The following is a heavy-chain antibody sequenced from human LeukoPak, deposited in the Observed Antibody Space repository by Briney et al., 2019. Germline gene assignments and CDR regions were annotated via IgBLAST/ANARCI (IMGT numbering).Heavy chain of an antibody. CDR1: VGTFSSYA. CDR2: IIPIFGTA. V-gene: IGHV1-69*05. CDR3: AIPANPSGYYNWFDR. Sequence: SVTVSFKASVGTFSSYAISWVRQAPGQGLEWMGGIIPIFGTANYAQKFQGRVTITTDESKSTAYMELSSLRSEDTAVYYCAIPANPSGYYNWFDRWGQGTLVTVSS. D-gene: IGHD3-22*01. J-gene: IGHJ5*02.